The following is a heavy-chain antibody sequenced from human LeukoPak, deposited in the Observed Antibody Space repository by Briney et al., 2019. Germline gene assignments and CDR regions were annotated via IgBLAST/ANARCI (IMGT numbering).Heavy chain of an antibody. CDR3: ARVRYYDFWSGYYPFDP. CDR2: IHGDGSST. Sequence: GGSLRLSCAASGFTFSSYWMHWVRQAPGKGLVWVSRIHGDGSSTSYADFVKGRFTISRDNAKNTLYLQMNSLRAEDTAVYYCARVRYYDFWSGYYPFDPWGQGTLVTVSS. D-gene: IGHD3-3*01. CDR1: GFTFSSYW. J-gene: IGHJ5*02. V-gene: IGHV3-74*01.